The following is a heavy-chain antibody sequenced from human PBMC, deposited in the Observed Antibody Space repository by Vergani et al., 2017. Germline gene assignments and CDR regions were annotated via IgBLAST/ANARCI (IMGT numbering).Heavy chain of an antibody. Sequence: EVHLLQSGGGLVQPGGSLRLSCEASGFIFSDFAMSWVRQVPGKGPEWLSSISGPGGTTYYADSVKGRFTISRDKSRSTLFLQMDNLRAEDTAVYYCAKDDIGGYSYGSEGYWGQGTLVTVSS. V-gene: IGHV3-23*01. J-gene: IGHJ4*02. CDR1: GFIFSDFA. CDR2: ISGPGGTT. D-gene: IGHD5-18*01. CDR3: AKDDIGGYSYGSEGY.